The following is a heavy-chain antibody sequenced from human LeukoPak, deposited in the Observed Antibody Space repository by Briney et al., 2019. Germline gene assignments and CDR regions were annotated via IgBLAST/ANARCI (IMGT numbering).Heavy chain of an antibody. CDR3: ARGGITIFGVVSPSDY. D-gene: IGHD3-3*01. Sequence: GASVKVSCKASGYTFTSYGISWVRQAPGQGLEWMGWISAYNGNTSYAQKLQGRVTMTTDTSTSTAYMELRSLRSDDTAVYYCARGGITIFGVVSPSDYWGQGTLVTVSS. J-gene: IGHJ4*02. CDR1: GYTFTSYG. CDR2: ISAYNGNT. V-gene: IGHV1-18*01.